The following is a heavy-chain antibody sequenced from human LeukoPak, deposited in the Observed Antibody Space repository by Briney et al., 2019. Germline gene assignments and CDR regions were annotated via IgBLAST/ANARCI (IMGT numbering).Heavy chain of an antibody. V-gene: IGHV1-46*01. J-gene: IGHJ4*02. CDR2: INPSGGST. D-gene: IGHD3-10*01. CDR1: GYTFTDYY. CDR3: ARDSLPHYYTSGSQNPADY. Sequence: ASVKVSCKTSGYTFTDYYIHYVRQASGQGLEWMGVINPSGGSTSYTQKFQGRVTMTRDTSTSTVYMELSSLTSEDTAVYYCARDSLPHYYTSGSQNPADYWGQGTLVTVSS.